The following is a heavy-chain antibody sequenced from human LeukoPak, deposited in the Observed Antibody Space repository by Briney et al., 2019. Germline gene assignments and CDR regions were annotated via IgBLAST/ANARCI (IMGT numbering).Heavy chain of an antibody. CDR1: GYTFTSYG. V-gene: IGHV1-18*04. Sequence: ASVKVSCKASGYTFTSYGISWVRQAPGQGLEWMGWISAYNGNTNYAQKLQGRVTITTDTSTSTAYMELRSLRSDDTAVYYCARDTPLLFGESNWFDPWGQGTLVTVSS. CDR3: ARDTPLLFGESNWFDP. D-gene: IGHD3-10*01. CDR2: ISAYNGNT. J-gene: IGHJ5*02.